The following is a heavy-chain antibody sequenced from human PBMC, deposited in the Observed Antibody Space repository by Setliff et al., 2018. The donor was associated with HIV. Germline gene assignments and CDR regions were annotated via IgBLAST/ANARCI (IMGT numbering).Heavy chain of an antibody. V-gene: IGHV3-48*04. Sequence: GGSLRLSCAVSGLIFSNYNMNWVRQAPGKGLEWISYISHAGSPTYYTDSVRGRFTISRDNAKNSLYLQMNSLRAEDTAVYYCVRDRCTGTSCGFYSWGQGTLVTVSS. CDR3: VRDRCTGTSCGFYS. CDR1: GLIFSNYN. J-gene: IGHJ4*02. D-gene: IGHD2-2*01. CDR2: ISHAGSPT.